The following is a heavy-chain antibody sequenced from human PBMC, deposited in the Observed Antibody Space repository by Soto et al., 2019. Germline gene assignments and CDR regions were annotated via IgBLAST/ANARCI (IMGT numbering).Heavy chain of an antibody. D-gene: IGHD4-17*01. Sequence: GGSLRLSCAASGFTFSSYSMNWVRQAPGKGLEWVSSISSSSSYIYYADSVKGRFTISRDNAKNSLYLQMNSLRAEDTAVYYCARVEGLYYYYYMDVWGKGTTVTVSS. CDR3: ARVEGLYYYYYMDV. J-gene: IGHJ6*03. CDR1: GFTFSSYS. V-gene: IGHV3-21*01. CDR2: ISSSSSYI.